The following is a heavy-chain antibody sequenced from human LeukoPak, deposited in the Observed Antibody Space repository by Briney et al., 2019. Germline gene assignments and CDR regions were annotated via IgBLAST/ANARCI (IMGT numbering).Heavy chain of an antibody. J-gene: IGHJ4*02. CDR1: GGSISSSSYY. CDR2: IYYSGST. V-gene: IGHV4-39*01. Sequence: PSETLSLXCTVSGGSISSSSYYWGWIRQPPGKGLEWIGSIYYSGSTYYNPSLKSRVTISVDTSKNQFSLKLSSVTAADTAVYYCARRADSHFDYWGQGTLVTVSS. CDR3: ARRADSHFDY.